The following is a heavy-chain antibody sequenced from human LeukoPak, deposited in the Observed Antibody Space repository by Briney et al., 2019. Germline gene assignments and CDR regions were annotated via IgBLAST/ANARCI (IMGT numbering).Heavy chain of an antibody. V-gene: IGHV5-51*01. Sequence: GESLQISCKGSGYSFTSFWIGGVRQLPGKGLEWMGIIYPGDSDTRYSPSFQGQVTISADKSISTAYLQWSSLKASDTAMYYCATGHPLGYFDLWGRGTLVTVSS. CDR3: ATGHPLGYFDL. CDR2: IYPGDSDT. CDR1: GYSFTSFW. J-gene: IGHJ2*01.